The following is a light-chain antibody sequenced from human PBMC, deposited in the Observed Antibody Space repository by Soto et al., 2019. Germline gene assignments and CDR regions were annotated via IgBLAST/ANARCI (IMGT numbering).Light chain of an antibody. Sequence: QSALTQPPSASGSPGQSVTISCTGTSSDVGAYKYVSWYQQYPGKAPKLMIYVVTKRPSGVPDRFSGSKSGNTASLTVSGLQAEDEDDYYCTSYVGNDIWVFGGGTKLTVL. CDR3: TSYVGNDIWV. V-gene: IGLV2-8*01. CDR2: VVT. CDR1: SSDVGAYKY. J-gene: IGLJ3*02.